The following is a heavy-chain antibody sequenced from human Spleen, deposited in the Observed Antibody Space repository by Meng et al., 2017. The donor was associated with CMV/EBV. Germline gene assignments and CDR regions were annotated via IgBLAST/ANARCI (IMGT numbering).Heavy chain of an antibody. CDR3: ASLSGGSWIYYYGMDV. CDR1: GFGFGDYA. Sequence: GGSLRLSCMGSGFGFGDYAMSWVRQAPGKGLEWVSSISSSSSYIYYADSVKGRFTISRDNAKNSLYLQMNSLRAEDTAVYYCASLSGGSWIYYYGMDVWGQGTTVTVSS. J-gene: IGHJ6*02. V-gene: IGHV3-21*01. CDR2: ISSSSSYI. D-gene: IGHD2-15*01.